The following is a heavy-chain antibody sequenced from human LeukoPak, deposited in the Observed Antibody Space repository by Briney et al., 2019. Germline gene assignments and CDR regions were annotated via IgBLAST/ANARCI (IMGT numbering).Heavy chain of an antibody. CDR3: AKDEGSSGWYLALDY. CDR2: ISGSGGST. D-gene: IGHD6-19*01. V-gene: IGHV3-23*01. J-gene: IGHJ4*02. CDR1: GFTFSSYA. Sequence: GGSLRLSCAGSGFTFSSYAMSWVRQAPGKGLEWVAAISGSGGSTYYADSVKGRFTISRDNSKNTLYLQMNSLRAEDTAVYYCAKDEGSSGWYLALDYWGQGTLVTVSS.